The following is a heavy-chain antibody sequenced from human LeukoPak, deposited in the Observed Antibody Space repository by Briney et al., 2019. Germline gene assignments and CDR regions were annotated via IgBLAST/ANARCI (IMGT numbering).Heavy chain of an antibody. CDR3: ARFRGRSAYYLDY. Sequence: SETLSLTCTVSGGSISSYSWSWIRQPPGKGLEWIGYIYYSVSTDYNPSLKSRVTISADTSKNHFSLRLTSVTAADTAVYYCARFRGRSAYYLDYWGQGTLVTVSS. J-gene: IGHJ4*02. CDR1: GGSISSYS. CDR2: IYYSVST. D-gene: IGHD2-15*01. V-gene: IGHV4-59*01.